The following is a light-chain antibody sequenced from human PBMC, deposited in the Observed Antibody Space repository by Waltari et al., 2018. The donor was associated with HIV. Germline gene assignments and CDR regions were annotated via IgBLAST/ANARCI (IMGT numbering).Light chain of an antibody. CDR1: NSNIGINY. CDR2: WDN. Sequence: QSVLTQPPSASGTPGQRVTIYCSGSNSNIGINYVYWYQQLPGTAPKLLIYWDNQRPSGVPGRFSGSKSGTSASLAIIGLRSEDEADYYCAAWDDSLSGRVFGGGTNLTVL. J-gene: IGLJ3*02. CDR3: AAWDDSLSGRV. V-gene: IGLV1-47*01.